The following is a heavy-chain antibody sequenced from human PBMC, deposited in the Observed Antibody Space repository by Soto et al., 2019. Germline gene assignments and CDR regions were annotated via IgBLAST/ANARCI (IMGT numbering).Heavy chain of an antibody. CDR3: AGSITAAGTFGPQGC. D-gene: IGHD6-13*01. CDR1: GFTFSSYA. Sequence: GGSLRLSCAASGFTFSSYAMSWVRQAPGKGLEWVSAISGSGGSTYYADSVKGRFTISRDNSKNTLYLQMNSLRAEDTAVYYCAGSITAAGTFGPQGCWGQGALVTVSS. V-gene: IGHV3-23*01. J-gene: IGHJ4*02. CDR2: ISGSGGST.